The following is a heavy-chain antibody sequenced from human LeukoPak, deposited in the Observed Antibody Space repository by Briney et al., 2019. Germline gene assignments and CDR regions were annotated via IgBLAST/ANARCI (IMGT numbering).Heavy chain of an antibody. CDR1: GDSVSRNSAA. V-gene: IGHV6-1*01. J-gene: IGHJ4*02. CDR3: ARGSESAPGLLSRNFDS. CDR2: SYYWYKWHN. D-gene: IGHD3-10*01. Sequence: SQTLSLTCAISGDSVSRNSAAWKWGRQSPSRGLVWLGRSYYWYKWHNDYAGSVKSRITLNPDTSMNQFSLPVNSVTPEDTAVNSCARGSESAPGLLSRNFDSRGQGTLVTVSS.